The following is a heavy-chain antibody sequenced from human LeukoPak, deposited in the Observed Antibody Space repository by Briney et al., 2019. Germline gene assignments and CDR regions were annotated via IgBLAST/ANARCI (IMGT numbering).Heavy chain of an antibody. Sequence: GGSLRLSCAASGFKFSDHYIDWVRQAPGKGLEWVGRSRNKASSYTTEYAASVEGRFTISRDVSESSLYLQMNSLRTEDTAVYFCARHYCSGDKCYYFDYWGQGTLVTVSS. CDR2: SRNKASSYTT. V-gene: IGHV3-72*01. J-gene: IGHJ4*02. CDR1: GFKFSDHY. D-gene: IGHD2-15*01. CDR3: ARHYCSGDKCYYFDY.